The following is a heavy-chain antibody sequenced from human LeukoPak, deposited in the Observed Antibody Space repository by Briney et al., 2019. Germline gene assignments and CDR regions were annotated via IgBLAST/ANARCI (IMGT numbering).Heavy chain of an antibody. CDR2: IPYSGST. V-gene: IGHV4-59*01. CDR3: ARLGYGEYLFYSDY. J-gene: IGHJ4*02. D-gene: IGHD4-17*01. CDR1: GGSISNYY. Sequence: PSETLSLTCTVSGGSISNYYWSWIRQPPGKGLEWIGYIPYSGSTNYNPSLKSRVTISVDTSKNQFSLRLSSVTAADTAVYYCARLGYGEYLFYSDYWGQGTLVTVSS.